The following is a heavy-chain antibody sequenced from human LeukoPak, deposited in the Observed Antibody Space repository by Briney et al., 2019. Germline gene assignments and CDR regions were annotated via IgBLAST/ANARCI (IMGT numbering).Heavy chain of an antibody. CDR1: GGSISSGSYY. J-gene: IGHJ6*03. D-gene: IGHD4-11*01. Sequence: SETLSLTCTVSGGSISSGSYYWGWIRQPPGKGLEWIGNIYYSGSTYYNPSLESRVTIAVDTSKNQFSLKLSSVTAADTAVYFCARGRVSSSTWHSTYYYYFYMDVWGKGTTVTVSS. CDR2: IYYSGST. V-gene: IGHV4-39*01. CDR3: ARGRVSSSTWHSTYYYYFYMDV.